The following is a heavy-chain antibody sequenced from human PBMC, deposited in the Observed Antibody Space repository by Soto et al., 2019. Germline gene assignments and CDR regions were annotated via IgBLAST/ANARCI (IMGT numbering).Heavy chain of an antibody. V-gene: IGHV1-3*04. CDR1: GYTFTEYA. CDR2: INTGNGDT. J-gene: IGHJ4*02. D-gene: IGHD2-8*01. CDR3: ATQAYAY. Sequence: QVHLVQSGAEVKKPGASVTISCKTSGYTFTEYAMHWVRHAPGRGLEWVGWINTGNGDTRYSPKLQGRVTITSDASARTAYLGLSRLKFEDTALSYGATQAYAYWGQGTQVAVAS.